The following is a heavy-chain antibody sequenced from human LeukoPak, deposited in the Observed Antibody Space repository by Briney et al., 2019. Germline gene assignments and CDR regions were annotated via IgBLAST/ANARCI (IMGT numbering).Heavy chain of an antibody. CDR1: GYTFTSYG. V-gene: IGHV1-46*01. J-gene: IGHJ6*02. D-gene: IGHD2-15*01. Sequence: ASVKVSCKASGYTFTSYGISWVRQAPGQGLEWMGIINPSGGSTSYAQKFQGRVTMTRDTSTSTVYMELSSLRSEDTAVYYCARDPRVVAATNYYYYGMDVWGQGTTVTVSS. CDR3: ARDPRVVAATNYYYYGMDV. CDR2: INPSGGST.